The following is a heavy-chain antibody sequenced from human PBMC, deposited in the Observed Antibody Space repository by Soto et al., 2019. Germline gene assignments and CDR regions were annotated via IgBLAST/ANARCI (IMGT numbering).Heavy chain of an antibody. CDR2: ISSSSSYI. CDR3: ARDQFTGCSSGWYVGYYYGMDV. V-gene: IGHV3-21*01. CDR1: RFTFSSYS. Sequence: EVQLVESGGGLVKPGGSLRLSCAASRFTFSSYSMNWVRQAPGKGLEWVSSISSSSSYIYYADSVKGRFTISRDNAKNSLYLQMNSLRAEDTAVYYCARDQFTGCSSGWYVGYYYGMDVWGQGTTVTVSS. D-gene: IGHD6-19*01. J-gene: IGHJ6*02.